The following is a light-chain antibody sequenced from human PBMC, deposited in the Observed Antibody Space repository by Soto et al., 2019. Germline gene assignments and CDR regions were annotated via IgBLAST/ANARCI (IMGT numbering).Light chain of an antibody. CDR3: QQLNSYPQT. J-gene: IGKJ4*01. V-gene: IGKV1-9*01. CDR1: QGISSY. CDR2: AAS. Sequence: IQLTQSPSSVSASVGDRVTITCRASQGISSYLAWYQQKPGKAPELLIYAASTLQSGVPSRFSGSGSGTDFTLTISSLQPEDFATYYCQQLNSYPQTFGGGTKVDIK.